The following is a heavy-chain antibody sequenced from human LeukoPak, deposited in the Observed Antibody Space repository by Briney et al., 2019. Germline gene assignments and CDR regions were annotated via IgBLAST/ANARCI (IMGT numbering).Heavy chain of an antibody. Sequence: PSETLSLTCAVYGGSFSGYYWSWIRQPPGKGLEWVGEINHSGSTNYNPSLKSRVTISVDTSKNQFSLKLSSMTAADTAVYYCARVGLNYYYYYYGMDVWGQGTPVTVSS. CDR3: ARVGLNYYYYYYGMDV. CDR1: GGSFSGYY. CDR2: INHSGST. D-gene: IGHD1-20*01. J-gene: IGHJ6*02. V-gene: IGHV4-34*01.